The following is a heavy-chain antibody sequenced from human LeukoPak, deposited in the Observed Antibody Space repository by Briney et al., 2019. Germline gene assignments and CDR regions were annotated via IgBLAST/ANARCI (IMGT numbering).Heavy chain of an antibody. J-gene: IGHJ4*02. V-gene: IGHV4-39*07. D-gene: IGHD2-2*01. CDR1: GGSISSSSYY. CDR2: IYYSGST. CDR3: ESGSVVVPAGGIS. Sequence: SETLSLTCTVSGGSISSSSYYWVWIRQPPGKGREGIVSIYYSGSTYYNPSLKSRVSISVDTSKNQFSLKLSPVTAADTDVYYCESGSVVVPAGGISWGQGPLVTVSS.